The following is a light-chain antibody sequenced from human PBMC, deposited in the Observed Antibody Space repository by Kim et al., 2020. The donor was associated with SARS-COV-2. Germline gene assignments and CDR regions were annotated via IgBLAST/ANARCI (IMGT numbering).Light chain of an antibody. J-gene: IGLJ1*01. CDR3: STWDNSLNGYV. CDR1: SSNIGRNT. V-gene: IGLV1-44*01. Sequence: PPSASGTPGQHVTSSCSGTSSNIGRNTINWYQQLPGRAPKLLSGVPARFSGSKSGTSAFLAISGLQSEDEADYYCSTWDNSLNGYVFGTGTKVTVL.